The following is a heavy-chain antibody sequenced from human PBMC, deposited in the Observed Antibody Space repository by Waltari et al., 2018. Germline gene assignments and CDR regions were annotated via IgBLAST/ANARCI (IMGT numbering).Heavy chain of an antibody. CDR1: GGSVSSGSYY. D-gene: IGHD6-13*01. J-gene: IGHJ6*02. Sequence: QVQLQESGPGLVKPSETLSLTCTVSGGSVSSGSYYWSWIRQPPGKGLEWIGYIYYSGSTNYNPSLKSRVTISVDTSKNQFSLKLSSVTAADTAVYYCARESSSPTTGGMDVWGQGTTVTVSS. CDR2: IYYSGST. CDR3: ARESSSPTTGGMDV. V-gene: IGHV4-61*01.